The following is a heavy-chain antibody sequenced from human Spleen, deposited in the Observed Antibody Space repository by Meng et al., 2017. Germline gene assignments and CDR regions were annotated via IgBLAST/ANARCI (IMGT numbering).Heavy chain of an antibody. V-gene: IGHV3-33*01. D-gene: IGHD3-3*01. CDR2: IWYDGSNK. Sequence: LSLTCAASGFTFSSYGMHWVRQAPGKGLEWVAVIWYDGSNKYYADSVKGRFTISRDNSKNTLYLQMNSLRAEDTAVYYCARSTNYDFWSGYYFDYWGQGTLVTVSS. J-gene: IGHJ4*02. CDR1: GFTFSSYG. CDR3: ARSTNYDFWSGYYFDY.